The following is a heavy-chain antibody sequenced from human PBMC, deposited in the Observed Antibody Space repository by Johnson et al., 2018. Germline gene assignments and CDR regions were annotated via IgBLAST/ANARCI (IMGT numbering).Heavy chain of an antibody. CDR3: AQDPVWVAVVPTAEYFQH. V-gene: IGHV3-30*18. J-gene: IGHJ1*01. CDR1: GFTFRNYG. D-gene: IGHD2-2*01. CDR2: ISYDGSNT. Sequence: VQLVQSGGGVVQPGRSLRLSCAASGFTFRNYGMHWVRQAPGKGLEGVALISYDGSNTDYTDSVNGRFTSSRANSENTLYLQMNTLRPDDTGVYYCAQDPVWVAVVPTAEYFQHWGQGTLVTVSS.